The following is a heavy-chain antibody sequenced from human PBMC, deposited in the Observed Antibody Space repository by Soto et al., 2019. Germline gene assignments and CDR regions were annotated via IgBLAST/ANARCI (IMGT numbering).Heavy chain of an antibody. CDR1: GYTFTGYY. J-gene: IGHJ6*02. CDR3: ARLAIVAPILKTRRPSAYYWGRDF. D-gene: IGHD5-12*01. CDR2: INPNSGGT. Sequence: SVEVSCMXSGYTFTGYYMLWVLQAPGQGLEWMGWINPNSGGTNYAQKFQGRVTMTRDTSIGTGRIELSRLRSDDPAVYYCARLAIVAPILKTRRPSAYYWGRDFWGQGTTGTVSS. V-gene: IGHV1-2*02.